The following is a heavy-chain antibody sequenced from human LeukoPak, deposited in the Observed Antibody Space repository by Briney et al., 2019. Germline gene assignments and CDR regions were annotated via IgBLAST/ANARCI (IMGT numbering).Heavy chain of an antibody. CDR2: IKSKTDGGTT. D-gene: IGHD3-9*01. Sequence: GGSLRLSCAASGFTFSNAWMSWVRQAPGKGLEWVGRIKSKTDGGTTDYAAPVKGRFTISRDDSKNTLYLQMNSLKTEDTAVYYCTTEYYDILTGYGAFDIWGQGTMVTVSS. CDR1: GFTFSNAW. CDR3: TTEYYDILTGYGAFDI. V-gene: IGHV3-15*01. J-gene: IGHJ3*02.